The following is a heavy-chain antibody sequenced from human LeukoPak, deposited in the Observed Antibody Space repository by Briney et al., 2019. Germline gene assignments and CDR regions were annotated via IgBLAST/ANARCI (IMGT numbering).Heavy chain of an antibody. J-gene: IGHJ4*02. D-gene: IGHD3-22*01. V-gene: IGHV5-51*01. Sequence: GESLKISCKGSGYSFTSYWIGWVRQMPGKGLEWMGIIYPGDSDTRYSPSFQGQVTISADKSISTAYLQWSSLKASDTAMYYCARGGYYDSSGYRYSDYWGQGTLVTVSS. CDR3: ARGGYYDSSGYRYSDY. CDR2: IYPGDSDT. CDR1: GYSFTSYW.